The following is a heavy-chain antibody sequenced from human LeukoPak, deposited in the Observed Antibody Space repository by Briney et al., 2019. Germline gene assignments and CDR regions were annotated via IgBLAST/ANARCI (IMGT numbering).Heavy chain of an antibody. D-gene: IGHD1-7*01. Sequence: PGGSLRLSCAASGFTFDDYAMHWVRQGPGKGLAWVSGISWYRRSVVYADSVKGRFTISRDNAKNSLYLKMNSLRVEDTAFYYCARDTGLELNPWYFDVWGRGTLVTVSS. CDR3: ARDTGLELNPWYFDV. CDR1: GFTFDDYA. J-gene: IGHJ2*01. CDR2: ISWYRRSV. V-gene: IGHV3-9*01.